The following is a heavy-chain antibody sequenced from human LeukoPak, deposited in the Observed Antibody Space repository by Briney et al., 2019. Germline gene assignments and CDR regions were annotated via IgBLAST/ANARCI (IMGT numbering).Heavy chain of an antibody. Sequence: GALTLSCSASAFTFCDFRMNWVRPAPGQGLVGVASLNTVSSYINFADSMRGRLTISRDNAKSSLFLQMNSLRAEDTVVDYWAKLGRNSDSSNFFYYYDHWGQGTLVTVSS. D-gene: IGHD3-22*01. CDR2: LNTVSSYI. CDR1: AFTFCDFR. V-gene: IGHV3-21*01. J-gene: IGHJ4*02. CDR3: AKLGRNSDSSNFFYYYDH.